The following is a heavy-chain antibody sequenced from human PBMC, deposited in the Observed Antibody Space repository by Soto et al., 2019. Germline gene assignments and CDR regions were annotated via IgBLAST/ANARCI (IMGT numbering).Heavy chain of an antibody. J-gene: IGHJ4*02. Sequence: SETLSLTCGVSGDSISSTNWWHWVRQPPGKGLEWIGEIHHSGTTNYNPSLKSRVAISVDKSKNQFSLKLNSVTAADTAVYYFDSWGQGTPVTVSS. CDR2: IHHSGTT. CDR3: DS. CDR1: GDSISSTNW. V-gene: IGHV4-4*02.